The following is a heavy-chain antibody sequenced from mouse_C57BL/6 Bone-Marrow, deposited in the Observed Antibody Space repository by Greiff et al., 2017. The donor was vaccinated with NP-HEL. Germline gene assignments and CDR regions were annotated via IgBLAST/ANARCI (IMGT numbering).Heavy chain of an antibody. CDR3: ARNGYYDYAWFAY. CDR1: GFSLTSYG. CDR2: IWSGGST. Sequence: QVQLKESGPGLVQPSQSLSITCTVSGFSLTSYGVHWVRQSPGKGLEWLGVIWSGGSTDYNAAFISRLSISKDNSKSQVFFKMNSLQADDTAIYYCARNGYYDYAWFAYWGQGTLVTVSA. V-gene: IGHV2-2*01. J-gene: IGHJ3*01. D-gene: IGHD2-4*01.